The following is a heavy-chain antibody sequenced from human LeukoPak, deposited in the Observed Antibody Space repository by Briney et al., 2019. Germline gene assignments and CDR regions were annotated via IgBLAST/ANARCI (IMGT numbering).Heavy chain of an antibody. CDR1: GGSIDDYH. CDR2: VYTSGST. CDR3: ARANYIYGSFVY. V-gene: IGHV4-4*07. Sequence: SGTLSLTCTVSGGSIDDYHWSWIRQPAGKGLEWIGRVYTSGSTNYNPSLKSRVTMSLDTSKNQFSLRLRSLTAADTAVYYYARANYIYGSFVYWGQGTLVTISS. D-gene: IGHD5-18*01. J-gene: IGHJ4*02.